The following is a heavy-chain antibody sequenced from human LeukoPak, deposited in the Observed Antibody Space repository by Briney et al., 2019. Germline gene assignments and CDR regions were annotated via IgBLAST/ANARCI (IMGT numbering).Heavy chain of an antibody. J-gene: IGHJ4*02. Sequence: RGSLRLSCAASGFSFSTYWMHWVRQAPGKGLAWVSRIRTDGGSTYYADSVKGRFTVSRDNAKNTLDLQMSSLRVEDTAVYYCATDRAWGGLDNWGQGTLVTVSS. CDR3: ATDRAWGGLDN. CDR2: IRTDGGST. V-gene: IGHV3-74*01. CDR1: GFSFSTYW. D-gene: IGHD3-16*01.